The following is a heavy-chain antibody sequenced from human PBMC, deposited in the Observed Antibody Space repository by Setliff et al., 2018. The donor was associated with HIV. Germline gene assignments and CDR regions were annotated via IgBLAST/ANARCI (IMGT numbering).Heavy chain of an antibody. D-gene: IGHD3-9*01. CDR1: GGTFSSYA. J-gene: IGHJ6*03. V-gene: IGHV1-69*05. CDR3: ARGGRFSAPGRDIWYYYYYMDV. CDR2: IIPIFGTA. Sequence: SVKVSCKASGGTFSSYAISWVRQAPGQGLEWMGGIIPIFGTANYAQKFQGRVTMTRDTSTSTVYMELSGLRSEDTAVYYCARGGRFSAPGRDIWYYYYYMDVWGKGTTVTVSS.